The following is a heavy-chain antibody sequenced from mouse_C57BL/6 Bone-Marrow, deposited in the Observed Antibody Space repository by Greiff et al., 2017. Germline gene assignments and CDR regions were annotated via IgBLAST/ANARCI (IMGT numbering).Heavy chain of an antibody. J-gene: IGHJ1*03. CDR2: IYPGSGST. CDR3: AREERGLRWYFDV. Sequence: VQLQQPGAELVKPGASVKMSCKASGYTFTSYWLTWVKQRPGQGLEWIGDIYPGSGSTNYNEQFKSKATLTVDTSSSTAYMQLSSLTSVDSAVYYCAREERGLRWYFDVWGTGTTVTVSS. CDR1: GYTFTSYW. V-gene: IGHV1-55*01. D-gene: IGHD2-4*01.